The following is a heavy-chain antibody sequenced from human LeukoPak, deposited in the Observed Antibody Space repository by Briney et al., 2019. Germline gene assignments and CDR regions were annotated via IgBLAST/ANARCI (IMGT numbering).Heavy chain of an antibody. CDR2: ISPSGDIT. CDR3: ARDPYSGGYGAYYYYYMDV. D-gene: IGHD1-26*01. J-gene: IGHJ6*03. Sequence: GGTLRLSCAASGFTFSTYGMNWVRQAPGKGLEWVSGISPSGDITYYTDSVRGRFTISRDNFKNSLYLQMDSLRAEDTAVYYCARDPYSGGYGAYYYYYMDVWGKGTTVTISS. V-gene: IGHV3-23*01. CDR1: GFTFSTYG.